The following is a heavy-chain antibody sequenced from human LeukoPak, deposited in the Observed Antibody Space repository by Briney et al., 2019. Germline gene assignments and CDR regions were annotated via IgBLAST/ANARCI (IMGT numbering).Heavy chain of an antibody. CDR3: ARDRFDVDSSGYYHYV. Sequence: ASVKVSCKASGYTFTGYYMHWVRQAPGQGLEWMGWINPNSGGTNYAQKFQGRVTMTRDTSISTAYMGLSRLRSDDTAVYYCARDRFDVDSSGYYHYVWGQGTLVTVSS. V-gene: IGHV1-2*02. CDR2: INPNSGGT. J-gene: IGHJ4*02. D-gene: IGHD3-22*01. CDR1: GYTFTGYY.